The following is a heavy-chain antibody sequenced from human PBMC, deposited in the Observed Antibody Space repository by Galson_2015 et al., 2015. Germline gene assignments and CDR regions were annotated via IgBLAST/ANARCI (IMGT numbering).Heavy chain of an antibody. J-gene: IGHJ5*02. D-gene: IGHD3-22*01. V-gene: IGHV3-23*01. Sequence: YYADSVKGRFTISRDNSKNTLYLQMNSLRAEDTAVYYCAKVNVSTMIVVLNYGGWFDPWGQGTLVTVSS. CDR3: AKVNVSTMIVVLNYGGWFDP.